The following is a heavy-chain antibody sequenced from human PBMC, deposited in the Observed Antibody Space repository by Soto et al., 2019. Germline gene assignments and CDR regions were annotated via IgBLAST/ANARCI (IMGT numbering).Heavy chain of an antibody. Sequence: QVQLQQWGAGLLKPSETLSLTCAVYGGSFSGYYWSWIRQPPGKGLEWIGEINHSGSTNYNPSLKSRVTISVDTSKNQFSLKLSSVTAADTAVYYCARVGADCGGDCFDYWGQGTLVTLSS. D-gene: IGHD2-21*01. J-gene: IGHJ4*02. CDR1: GGSFSGYY. CDR3: ARVGADCGGDCFDY. CDR2: INHSGST. V-gene: IGHV4-34*01.